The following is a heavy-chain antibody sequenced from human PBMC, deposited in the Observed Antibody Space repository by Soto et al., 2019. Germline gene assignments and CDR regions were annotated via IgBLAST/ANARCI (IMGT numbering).Heavy chain of an antibody. CDR1: GGSISSSNW. J-gene: IGHJ5*02. D-gene: IGHD1-26*01. V-gene: IGHV4-4*02. CDR3: ATLPPRVVASLLPIPT. Sequence: VQLRQSGPGLVKPSGTLSLTCAVSGGSISSSNWWTWVRQAPGKGLEWIGEIYHSGNTYYNPSLQARVTLTGDKSNNQFSLNLNSVTAADTAVYYCATLPPRVVASLLPIPTWGQGTLVTVSS. CDR2: IYHSGNT.